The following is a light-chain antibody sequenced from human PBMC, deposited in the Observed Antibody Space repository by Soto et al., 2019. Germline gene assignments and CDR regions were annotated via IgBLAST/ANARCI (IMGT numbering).Light chain of an antibody. J-gene: IGKJ3*01. CDR2: GAS. V-gene: IGKV3-15*01. CDR3: QQYNNWPFT. Sequence: EIVMTQSPATLSVSPGARATLSCRASQSVVNNLAWYQQKPGQAPRLLIYGASPRATGIPASFSGRGSGTEFSLTISSLQSEDFAVYYCQQYNNWPFTFGPGTKVDI. CDR1: QSVVNN.